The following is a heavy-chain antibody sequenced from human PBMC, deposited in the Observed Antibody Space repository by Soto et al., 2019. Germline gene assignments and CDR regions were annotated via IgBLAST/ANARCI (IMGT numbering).Heavy chain of an antibody. Sequence: SVTLSLSCSVLCGSIRSSCCHWAWILQPPGKGLEWIASINYIGTTFYNPSLKSRVTLSVDTSKNQFALKLSSVTAAETAVYYCARHGITGSYYDAFDIWGQGTMVT. J-gene: IGHJ3*02. CDR2: INYIGTT. CDR1: CGSIRSSCCH. CDR3: ARHGITGSYYDAFDI. V-gene: IGHV4-39*01. D-gene: IGHD1-26*01.